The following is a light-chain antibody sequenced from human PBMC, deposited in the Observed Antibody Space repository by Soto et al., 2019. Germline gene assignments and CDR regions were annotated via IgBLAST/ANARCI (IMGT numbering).Light chain of an antibody. J-gene: IGKJ3*01. Sequence: EIVMTQSPATLSVSPGERATLSCRASQSVSSNLAWYQQKPGQAPRLLIYGASTRATGITARFSGSGSGTEFTLTISSLPSEDFAVYYCQQYNNWPFTFGPGTKVDIK. V-gene: IGKV3-15*01. CDR2: GAS. CDR3: QQYNNWPFT. CDR1: QSVSSN.